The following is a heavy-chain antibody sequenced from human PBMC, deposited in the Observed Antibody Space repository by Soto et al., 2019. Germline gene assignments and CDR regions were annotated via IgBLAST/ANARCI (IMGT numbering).Heavy chain of an antibody. CDR3: ARNVRGVGKYYYYYMDV. J-gene: IGHJ6*03. CDR2: ISAYNGNT. CDR1: GYTFTSYG. Sequence: ASVKVSCKASGYTFTSYGISWVRQAPGQGLEWMGWISAYNGNTNYAQKLQGRVTMTTDTSTSTAYMELRSLRSDDTAVYYCARNVRGVGKYYYYYMDVWGKGTKVTVSS. V-gene: IGHV1-18*01. D-gene: IGHD3-10*02.